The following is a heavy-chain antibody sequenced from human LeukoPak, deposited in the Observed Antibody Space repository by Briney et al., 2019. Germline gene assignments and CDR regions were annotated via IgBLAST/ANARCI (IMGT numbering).Heavy chain of an antibody. CDR2: INQDGSEE. CDR3: AREQTPCPRTCLDY. D-gene: IGHD1-14*01. Sequence: GGSLRLSCVGSGFTFSSYWTTWVRQAPGKGLEWVANINQDGSEENYVDSVRGRFTISRDNAGNSLFLQMNSLRAEDTAVYYCAREQTPCPRTCLDYWGQGTLVTVSS. J-gene: IGHJ4*02. CDR1: GFTFSSYW. V-gene: IGHV3-7*01.